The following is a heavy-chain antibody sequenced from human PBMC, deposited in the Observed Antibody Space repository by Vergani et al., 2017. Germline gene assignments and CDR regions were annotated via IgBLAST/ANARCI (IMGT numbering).Heavy chain of an antibody. D-gene: IGHD2-2*02. J-gene: IGHJ5*02. V-gene: IGHV3-9*01. CDR1: GFTFDDYA. CDR3: AKDGTKDIVVAPAAIRGSKSSLFLAVSDNWFDP. Sequence: EVQLVESGGGLVQPGRSLRLSCAASGFTFDDYAMHWVRQAPGKGLEWVSGISWNSGRIGYADSVKGRFTISRDNAKNSLYLQMNSLRAEDTALYYCAKDGTKDIVVAPAAIRGSKSSLFLAVSDNWFDPWGQGTLVTVSS. CDR2: ISWNSGRI.